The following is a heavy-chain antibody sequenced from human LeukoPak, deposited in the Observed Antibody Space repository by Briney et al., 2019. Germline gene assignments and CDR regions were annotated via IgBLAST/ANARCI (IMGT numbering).Heavy chain of an antibody. CDR3: ARGRRRFDY. J-gene: IGHJ4*02. CDR2: INHSGST. V-gene: IGHV4-34*01. CDR1: GGSFSGYY. Sequence: PSETLSLTCAVYGGSFSGYYWSWIRQPPGKGLEWIGEINHSGSTNYNPSLKSRVTISVYTSKNQFSLKLSSVTAADTAVYYCARGRRRFDYWGQGTLVTVSS.